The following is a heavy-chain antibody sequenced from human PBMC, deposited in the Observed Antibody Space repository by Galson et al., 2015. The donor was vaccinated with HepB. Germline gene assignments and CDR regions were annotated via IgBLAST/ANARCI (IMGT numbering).Heavy chain of an antibody. V-gene: IGHV3-33*01. CDR3: PMTTVTYLDY. D-gene: IGHD4-17*01. CDR2: IWYDGSNK. CDR1: GFTFSSYG. J-gene: IGHJ4*02. Sequence: SLRLSCAASGFTFSSYGMHWVRQAPGKGLEWVAVIWYDGSNKYYADSVKGRFTISRDNSKNTLYLQMNSLRAEDTAVYYCPMTTVTYLDYWGQGTLVTVSS.